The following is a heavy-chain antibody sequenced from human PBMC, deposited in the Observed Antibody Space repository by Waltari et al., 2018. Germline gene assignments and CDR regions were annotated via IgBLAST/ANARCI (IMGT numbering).Heavy chain of an antibody. Sequence: QVQLQQWGAGLLKPSETLSLTCAVYGGSFSGYYWSWIRQPPGKGLEWLGEINHSGSTNYNPSLTSRVNISVDTSKNQFSLKLSSVTAADTAVYYCASGSRNFWSGYPFDYWGQGTLVTVSS. CDR1: GGSFSGYY. D-gene: IGHD3-3*01. CDR2: INHSGST. CDR3: ASGSRNFWSGYPFDY. J-gene: IGHJ4*02. V-gene: IGHV4-34*01.